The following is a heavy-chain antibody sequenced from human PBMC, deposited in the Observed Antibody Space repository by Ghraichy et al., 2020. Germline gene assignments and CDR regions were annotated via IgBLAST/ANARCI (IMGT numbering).Heavy chain of an antibody. D-gene: IGHD6-13*01. J-gene: IGHJ4*02. CDR2: IYSGGST. V-gene: IGHV3-53*01. CDR1: GFTVSSNY. CDR3: ARDANYIAAAGITGDY. Sequence: GSLRLSCAASGFTVSSNYMSWVRQAPGKGLEWVSVIYSGGSTYYADSVKGRFTISRDNSKNTLYLQMNSLRAEDTAVYYCARDANYIAAAGITGDYWGQGTLVTVSS.